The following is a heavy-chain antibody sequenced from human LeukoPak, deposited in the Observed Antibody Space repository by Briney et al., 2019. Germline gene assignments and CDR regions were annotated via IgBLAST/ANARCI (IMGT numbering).Heavy chain of an antibody. J-gene: IGHJ3*02. CDR1: GGSISSGGYY. CDR3: ARDSAREDAFDI. Sequence: SETLSLTCTVPGGSISSGGYYWSWIRQPPGKGLEWIGYIYYSGSTNYNPPLKSRVTISVDTSKNQFSLKLSSVTAADTAVYYCARDSAREDAFDIWGQGTMVTVSS. CDR2: IYYSGST. D-gene: IGHD1-26*01. V-gene: IGHV4-61*08.